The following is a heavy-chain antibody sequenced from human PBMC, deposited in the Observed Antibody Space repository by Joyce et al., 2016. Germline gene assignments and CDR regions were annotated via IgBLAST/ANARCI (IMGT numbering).Heavy chain of an antibody. J-gene: IGHJ2*01. CDR3: AKGFSSGFYWYLDV. CDR2: INWDGISR. CDR1: GFTFEDYS. D-gene: IGHD6-19*01. V-gene: IGHV3-43*01. Sequence: EVQLVESGGAAVQPGGSLRLSCVASGFTFEDYSMHWVREAAGRVLEWVSGINWDGISRQYADSVKGRINISRDNNKTSLFLQMNSLRSEDTAFNYCAKGFSSGFYWYLDVWGRGTLVTVSS.